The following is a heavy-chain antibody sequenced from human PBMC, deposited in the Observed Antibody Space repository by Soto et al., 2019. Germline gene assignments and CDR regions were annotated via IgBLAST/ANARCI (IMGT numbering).Heavy chain of an antibody. D-gene: IGHD6-19*01. CDR1: GFTFSSYG. Sequence: PGGSLRLSCAASGFTFSSYGMHWVRQAPGKGLEWVAVISYDGSNKYYADSVKGRFTISRDNSKNTLYLQMNSLRAEDTAVYYCAKDHLAAVAGARNYYYYGMDVWGQGTTVTVS. CDR3: AKDHLAAVAGARNYYYYGMDV. J-gene: IGHJ6*02. CDR2: ISYDGSNK. V-gene: IGHV3-30*18.